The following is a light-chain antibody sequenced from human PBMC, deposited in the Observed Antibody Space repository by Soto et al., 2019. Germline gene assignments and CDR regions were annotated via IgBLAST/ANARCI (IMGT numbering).Light chain of an antibody. V-gene: IGLV2-8*01. CDR3: CSYAGSSTSHVV. CDR2: EVS. CDR1: SSDVGGYNY. Sequence: QSVLTQPPSASGSPGQSVTISCTGTSSDVGGYNYVSWYQQHPGKAPKLMIYEVSKRPSGVPDRFSGSKSGNTASLTVSGLQAEDEADYYCCSYAGSSTSHVVFGGGTKLTVL. J-gene: IGLJ2*01.